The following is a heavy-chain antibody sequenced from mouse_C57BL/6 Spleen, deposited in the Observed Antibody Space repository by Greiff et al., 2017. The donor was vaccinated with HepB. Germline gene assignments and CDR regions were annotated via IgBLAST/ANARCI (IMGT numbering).Heavy chain of an antibody. CDR1: GYTFTDYE. CDR2: IDPETGGT. CDR3: TREGYDGYSYYAMDY. J-gene: IGHJ4*01. V-gene: IGHV1-15*01. D-gene: IGHD2-3*01. Sequence: VKLVESGAELVRPGASVTLSCKASGYTFTDYEMHWVKQTPVHGLEWIGAIDPETGGTAYNQKFKGKAILTADKSSSTAYMELRSLTSEDSAVYYCTREGYDGYSYYAMDYWGQGTSVTVSS.